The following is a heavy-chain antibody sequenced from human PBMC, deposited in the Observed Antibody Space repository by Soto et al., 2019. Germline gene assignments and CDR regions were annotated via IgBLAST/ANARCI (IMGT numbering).Heavy chain of an antibody. CDR1: GFTFSSYS. CDR3: ARGRWGSYDLG. Sequence: EVQVVESGGCLVKAGGSLRLSCAASGFTFSSYSMNWVRQAPGKGLEWDSSISSSSSYIYYADSVKGRFTNSRDNDKKSLYLLMNSLRAEDTAVYYCARGRWGSYDLGWAQGTLVTVSS. J-gene: IGHJ4*02. D-gene: IGHD3-16*01. V-gene: IGHV3-21*01. CDR2: ISSSSSYI.